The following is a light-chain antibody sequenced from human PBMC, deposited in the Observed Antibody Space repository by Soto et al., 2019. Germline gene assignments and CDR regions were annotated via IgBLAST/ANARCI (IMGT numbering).Light chain of an antibody. CDR3: QQRSNLPLT. CDR1: QSVSSY. J-gene: IGKJ4*01. CDR2: DAS. Sequence: EIVLTQSPATLSLSPGERATLSCMAIQSVSSYLAWYQQKPGQAPRLLIYDASNRATGIPVRFSGSGSGTDFTLTISILEPEDFAVYYCQQRSNLPLTFGGGTKVEIK. V-gene: IGKV3-11*01.